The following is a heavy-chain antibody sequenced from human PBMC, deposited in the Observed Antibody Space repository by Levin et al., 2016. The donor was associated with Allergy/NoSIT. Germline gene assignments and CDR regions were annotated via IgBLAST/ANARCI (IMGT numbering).Heavy chain of an antibody. V-gene: IGHV1-3*01. CDR1: GYTFNGYS. CDR3: ARWGDRHVDYSFDY. Sequence: ASVKVSCKASGYTFNGYSIHWLRQAPGQGLEWMGRITGKQITQLSHDFQDRVVLSRDTSATIVYMELHSLTFEDTAVYFCARWGDRHVDYSFDYWGQGTLVTVTS. D-gene: IGHD4/OR15-4a*01. J-gene: IGHJ4*02. CDR2: ITGKQIT.